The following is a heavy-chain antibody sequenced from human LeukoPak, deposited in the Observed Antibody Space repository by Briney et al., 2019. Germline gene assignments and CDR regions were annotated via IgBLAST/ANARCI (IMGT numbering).Heavy chain of an antibody. J-gene: IGHJ1*01. CDR2: ISGSGGST. Sequence: GGSLRLSCAASGFTFSSYAMSWVRQAPGKGLEWVSAISGSGGSTYYADSVKGRFTISRDNSKNTLYLQMNSLRAEDTAVYYCAKDLNGGYYYEPFPIRHWGQGTLVTVSS. V-gene: IGHV3-23*01. CDR3: AKDLNGGYYYEPFPIRH. CDR1: GFTFSSYA. D-gene: IGHD3-22*01.